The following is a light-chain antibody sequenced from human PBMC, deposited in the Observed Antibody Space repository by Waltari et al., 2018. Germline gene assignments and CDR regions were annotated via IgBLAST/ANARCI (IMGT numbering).Light chain of an antibody. CDR1: QSLLHSNCNTY. V-gene: IGKV2D-29*02. CDR2: GGS. CDR3: VQAIAVPRT. Sequence: IVMTQTPLSLPITPGQPASISCSPSQSLLHSNCNTYLHRYLHKPGQSPQLLIYGGSNRVAGAPDRFSGRGSGTDFTLKSRRVEARDVGVYCCVQAIAVPRTFGGGTKVEIK. J-gene: IGKJ4*02.